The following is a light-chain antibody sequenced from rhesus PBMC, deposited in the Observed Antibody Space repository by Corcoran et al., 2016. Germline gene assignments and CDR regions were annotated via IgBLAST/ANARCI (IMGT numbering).Light chain of an antibody. V-gene: IGLV2-38*01. CDR3: GSYRSGSTYI. Sequence: QSAPTQPPSVSKSLGQSVTISCTGTSSDIGGYNGVSWYQQHPGTAPRLLIYEVSKRPSGVSDRFSGSKSGNTASLTISGLQAEDEAEYYCGSYRSGSTYIFGAGTRLTVL. CDR2: EVS. J-gene: IGLJ1*01. CDR1: SSDIGGYNG.